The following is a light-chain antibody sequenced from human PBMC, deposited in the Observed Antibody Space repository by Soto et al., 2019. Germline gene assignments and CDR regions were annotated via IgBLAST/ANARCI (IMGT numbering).Light chain of an antibody. J-gene: IGKJ1*01. V-gene: IGKV3-20*01. CDR1: QSVSSSY. CDR3: QQYDSSPRT. Sequence: EIVLTQSPGTLSLSPGERATLSCRASQSVSSSYLAWYQQKPGQAPRLLIYRTSNRATGIPDRFSGSGSGTDFTLTISRLEPEDFAVYWCQQYDSSPRTFGQGPKVDIK. CDR2: RTS.